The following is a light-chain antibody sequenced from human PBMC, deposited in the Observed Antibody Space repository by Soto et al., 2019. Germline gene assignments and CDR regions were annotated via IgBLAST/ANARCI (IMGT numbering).Light chain of an antibody. J-gene: IGKJ5*01. V-gene: IGKV1-39*01. CDR3: QQSYSTLSIT. CDR1: ESISRH. Sequence: DIQMTQSPSSLSASVGDRVTITCRASESISRHLNWYQQTPGKAPKLLIYAASSLQNGVPSRFSGGGSGTDFSLTISNLQPEDFATYYCQQSYSTLSITFGHRTRLEIK. CDR2: AAS.